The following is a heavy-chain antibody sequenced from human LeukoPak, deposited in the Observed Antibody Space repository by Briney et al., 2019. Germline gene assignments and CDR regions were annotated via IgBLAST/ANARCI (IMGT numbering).Heavy chain of an antibody. V-gene: IGHV3-9*01. CDR1: GFIFNNYA. J-gene: IGHJ4*02. CDR2: ISWNSGSI. CDR3: AKDNRRHYTSGPNPDSLH. D-gene: IGHD6-19*01. Sequence: GGSLRLSCAGSGFIFNNYAMHWVRQPPGKGLEWVSGISWNSGSIDYADSVKGRFTISRDNAKNSLYLQMNSLRVEDTAFYYYAKDNRRHYTSGPNPDSLHWGQGALVTVSS.